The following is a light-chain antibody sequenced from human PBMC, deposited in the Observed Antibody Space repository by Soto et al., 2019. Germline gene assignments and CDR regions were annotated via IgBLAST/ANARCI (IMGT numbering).Light chain of an antibody. Sequence: IQLTQSPSSLSASVGDRVTITCRASQGISSNLAWYQQKPGKAPNLLIYAASTLQSGVPSRFSGSGSGTDFTLTISSLQPEDFATYYCQQLNRYPLTFGPGTKVDIK. CDR2: AAS. J-gene: IGKJ3*01. CDR3: QQLNRYPLT. V-gene: IGKV1-9*01. CDR1: QGISSN.